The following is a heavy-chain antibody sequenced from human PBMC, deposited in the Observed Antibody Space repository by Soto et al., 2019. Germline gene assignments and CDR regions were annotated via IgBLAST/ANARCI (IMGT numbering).Heavy chain of an antibody. Sequence: GASVKVSCKASGGTFSSYAISWVRQAPGQGLEWMGGIIPIFGTANYAQKFQGRVTITADKSTSTAYMELSSLRSEDTAVYYCARDRSIVVVPAASGFDPWGQGTLVTVSS. V-gene: IGHV1-69*06. CDR1: GGTFSSYA. CDR2: IIPIFGTA. CDR3: ARDRSIVVVPAASGFDP. J-gene: IGHJ5*02. D-gene: IGHD2-2*01.